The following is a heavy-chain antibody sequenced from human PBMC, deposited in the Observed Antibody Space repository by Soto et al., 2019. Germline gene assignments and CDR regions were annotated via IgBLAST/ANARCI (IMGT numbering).Heavy chain of an antibody. CDR3: ARGGGYDFWSGYYGWFDP. J-gene: IGHJ5*02. CDR2: IIPIFGTA. CDR1: GGTFSSYA. V-gene: IGHV1-69*01. D-gene: IGHD3-3*01. Sequence: QVQLVQSGAEVKKPGSSVKVSCKASGGTFSSYAISWVRQAPGQGLEWMGGIIPIFGTANYAQKVQGRVTITADESPSTAYMELSSLRSEDTAVYYCARGGGYDFWSGYYGWFDPWGQGTLVTVSS.